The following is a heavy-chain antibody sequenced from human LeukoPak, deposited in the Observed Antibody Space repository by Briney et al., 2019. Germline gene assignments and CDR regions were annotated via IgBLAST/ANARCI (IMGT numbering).Heavy chain of an antibody. V-gene: IGHV4-4*09. CDR2: IYTSGST. Sequence: PSETLSLTCTVSGGFISSFYWSWIRQPPGQGLEWIGYIYTSGSTNYNPSLKSRVTISVDTSKSQFSLKLSSVTAADTAVYYCARYESSASFDPWGQGTLVTVSS. CDR1: GGFISSFY. J-gene: IGHJ5*02. D-gene: IGHD3-22*01. CDR3: ARYESSASFDP.